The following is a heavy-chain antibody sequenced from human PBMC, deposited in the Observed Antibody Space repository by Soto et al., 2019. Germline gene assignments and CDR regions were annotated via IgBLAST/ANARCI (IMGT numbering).Heavy chain of an antibody. Sequence: SETLSLTCTVSGGSISSYYWSWIRQPPGKGLEWIGYIYYSGSTNYNPSLKSRVTISVDTSKNQFSLKLSSVTAADTAVYYCARRSYSPKGGCYFDYWGQGTLVTVSS. D-gene: IGHD2-15*01. CDR2: IYYSGST. J-gene: IGHJ4*02. CDR3: ARRSYSPKGGCYFDY. CDR1: GGSISSYY. V-gene: IGHV4-59*01.